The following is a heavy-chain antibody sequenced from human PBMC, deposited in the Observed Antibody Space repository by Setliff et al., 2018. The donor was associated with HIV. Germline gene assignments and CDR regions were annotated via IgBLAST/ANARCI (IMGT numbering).Heavy chain of an antibody. CDR2: INYSGGT. Sequence: SETLSLTCAVYGGSFSGSSWNWIRQPPGKGLEWIGEINYSGGTNYNPSLKSRVTISVDTSKNQLSLRLASVTAADTAVYYCARGSDCDTSTCGDYYYMDVWGIGTTVTVSS. V-gene: IGHV4-34*01. J-gene: IGHJ6*03. CDR3: ARGSDCDTSTCGDYYYMDV. CDR1: GGSFSGSS. D-gene: IGHD2-21*01.